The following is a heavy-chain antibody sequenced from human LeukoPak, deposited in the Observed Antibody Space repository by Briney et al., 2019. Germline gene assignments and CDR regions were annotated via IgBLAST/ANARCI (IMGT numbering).Heavy chain of an antibody. V-gene: IGHV3-64D*06. J-gene: IGHJ4*02. CDR1: GFTFTSHV. CDR2: ISMNVQTT. D-gene: IGHD1-1*01. Sequence: GGSLRLSCSASGFTFTSHVMHWVRQAPGKGLQYVSGISMNVQTTYYAGSVKGRFTISRDSSKKTVYLKMNSLTAEDTAVYYCVREGLERRTNFDYWGQGTLVSVSS. CDR3: VREGLERRTNFDY.